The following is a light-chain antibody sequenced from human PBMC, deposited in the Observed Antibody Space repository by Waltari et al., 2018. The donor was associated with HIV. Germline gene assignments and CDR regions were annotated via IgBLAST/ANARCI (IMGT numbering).Light chain of an antibody. V-gene: IGLV1-36*01. CDR1: SNNIGNYV. J-gene: IGLJ1*01. CDR2: FGN. Sequence: QSALTQEASVSGTAGQSIPLSCTGNSNNIGNYVVAWYRQISHGTPKTVIFGNSLPSGIPDRFSGSKSGTTASLTISGLQPEDEADYYCSTWDFSLSAHVFGTGTKVTVL. CDR3: STWDFSLSAHV.